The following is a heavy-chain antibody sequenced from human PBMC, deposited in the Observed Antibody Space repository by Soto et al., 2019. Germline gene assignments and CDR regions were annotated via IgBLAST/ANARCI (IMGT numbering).Heavy chain of an antibody. J-gene: IGHJ6*02. D-gene: IGHD2-21*02. CDR2: INHSGST. V-gene: IGHV4-34*01. CDR3: ARGRGGAYCGGDCYPFPYGMDV. Sequence: PSETQSHTCTVYGGYFSGYYWSWIRQPPGKGLEWIGEINHSGSTNYNPSLKSRVTISVDTSKNQFSLKLSSVTAADTAVYYCARGRGGAYCGGDCYPFPYGMDVWGQGTTVTVSS. CDR1: GGYFSGYY.